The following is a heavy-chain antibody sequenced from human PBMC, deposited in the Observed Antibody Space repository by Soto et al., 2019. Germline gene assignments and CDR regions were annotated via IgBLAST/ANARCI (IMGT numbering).Heavy chain of an antibody. D-gene: IGHD3-10*01. J-gene: IGHJ5*02. CDR3: ARLSGPPGLLWFGELSSVFLGNNWFDP. Sequence: SETLSLTCTVSGGSISSYYWSWIRQPPGKGLEWIGYIYYSGSTNYNPSLKSRVTISVDTSKNQFSLKLSSVTAADTAVYYCARLSGPPGLLWFGELSSVFLGNNWFDPWGQGTLVTVS. CDR2: IYYSGST. V-gene: IGHV4-59*08. CDR1: GGSISSYY.